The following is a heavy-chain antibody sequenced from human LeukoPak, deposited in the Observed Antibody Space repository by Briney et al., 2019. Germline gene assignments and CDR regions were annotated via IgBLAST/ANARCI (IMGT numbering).Heavy chain of an antibody. CDR1: GLTFSSYA. D-gene: IGHD3-22*01. CDR2: ISSNGGNT. CDR3: VKGGKGISHSSGYYLFDY. Sequence: GGSLRLSCSASGLTFSSYAMHWVRQAPGKGLEYVSAISSNGGNTYHADSVKGRFTISRDNSKNMMYLQMSSLRAEDTAVYYCVKGGKGISHSSGYYLFDYWGQGTLVTVSS. V-gene: IGHV3-64D*09. J-gene: IGHJ4*02.